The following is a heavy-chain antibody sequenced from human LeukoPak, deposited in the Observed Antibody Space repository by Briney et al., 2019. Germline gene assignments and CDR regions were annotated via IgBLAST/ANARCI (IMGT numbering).Heavy chain of an antibody. D-gene: IGHD6-13*01. Sequence: SETLSLTCTVSGGSISNYYWSGIRQPPGKGLEWIGYISYSGSTNYNASLTSRVTISLDTSKNQFSLKLSSVTAADTAVYYCARGGQQLVRGWFDPWGQGTLVIVSS. CDR3: ARGGQQLVRGWFDP. CDR2: ISYSGST. J-gene: IGHJ5*02. V-gene: IGHV4-59*01. CDR1: GGSISNYY.